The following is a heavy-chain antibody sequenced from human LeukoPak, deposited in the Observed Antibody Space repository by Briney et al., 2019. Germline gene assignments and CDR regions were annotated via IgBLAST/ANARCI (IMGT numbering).Heavy chain of an antibody. V-gene: IGHV3-21*01. CDR2: ISSSSSYI. CDR1: GFTFSSYS. Sequence: PGGSLRLSCAASGFTFSSYSMNWVRQAPGKGLEWVSSISSSSSYIYYADSVKGRFTISRDNAKNSLYLQMNSLRAEDTAVYYCARGQRNYYGSGSYYKQFDYWGQGTLVTVPS. CDR3: ARGQRNYYGSGSYYKQFDY. D-gene: IGHD3-10*01. J-gene: IGHJ4*02.